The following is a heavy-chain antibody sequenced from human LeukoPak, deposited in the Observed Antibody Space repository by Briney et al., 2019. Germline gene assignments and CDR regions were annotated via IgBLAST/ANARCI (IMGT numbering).Heavy chain of an antibody. CDR1: GYTFTSYY. Sequence: GASVKVSCKASGYTFTSYYMHWVRQAPGQGLEWMGIINPSGGSTSYAQKFQGRVTMTRDMSTSTVYMELSSLRSEDTAVYYCARDSGPAVSTYYDILTGYYPPGDYWGQGTLVTVSS. D-gene: IGHD3-9*01. V-gene: IGHV1-46*01. CDR2: INPSGGST. J-gene: IGHJ4*02. CDR3: ARDSGPAVSTYYDILTGYYPPGDY.